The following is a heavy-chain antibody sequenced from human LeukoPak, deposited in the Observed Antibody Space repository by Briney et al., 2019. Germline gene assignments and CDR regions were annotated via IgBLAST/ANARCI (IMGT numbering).Heavy chain of an antibody. CDR1: AVSISSYY. CDR2: IYYGGST. V-gene: IGHV4-59*01. J-gene: IGHJ5*02. CDR3: ARAYRDYANNWFDP. Sequence: SETLSLTFTVSAVSISSYYWSWIRQPPGKEREWSWYIYYGGSTNYNPSLKSRVNISVDTSKNQFSLKLSSVTAADTAVYYCARAYRDYANNWFDPWGQGTLVTVSS. D-gene: IGHD4-17*01.